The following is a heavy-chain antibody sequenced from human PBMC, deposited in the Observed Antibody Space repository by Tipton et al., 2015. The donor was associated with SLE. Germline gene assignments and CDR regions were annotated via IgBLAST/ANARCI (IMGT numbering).Heavy chain of an antibody. Sequence: SLRLSCAASGFTFSSYSMNWVRQAPGKGLEWVSCITSSATSTYYGDSVKGRFTISRDNSKNMLYLQMNSLRADDTAVYYCARESPWEESWGQGTLVIVSS. V-gene: IGHV3-23*01. J-gene: IGHJ5*02. CDR3: ARESPWEES. D-gene: IGHD1-26*01. CDR2: ITSSATST. CDR1: GFTFSSYS.